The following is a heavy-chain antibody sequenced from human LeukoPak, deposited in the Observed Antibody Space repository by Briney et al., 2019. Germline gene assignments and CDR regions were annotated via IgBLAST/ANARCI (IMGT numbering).Heavy chain of an antibody. CDR1: GFTFSSYT. CDR3: ARVASSGTYGDY. Sequence: GSLRLSCAASGFTFSSYTMHWVRQAPGKGLEYVSAISNNGGTTNYANSVKGRFTISRDNSKNTLYLQMGSLRVEDMAVYYCARVASSGTYGDYWGQGTLVTVSS. V-gene: IGHV3-64*01. CDR2: ISNNGGTT. J-gene: IGHJ4*02. D-gene: IGHD1-26*01.